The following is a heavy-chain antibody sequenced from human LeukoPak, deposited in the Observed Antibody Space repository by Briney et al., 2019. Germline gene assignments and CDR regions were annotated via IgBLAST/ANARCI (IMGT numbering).Heavy chain of an antibody. Sequence: SETLSLTCTVSGGSINSYYWSWIRQPPGRGLEWIGYIYYSGSTNYNPSLKSRVTISVDTSKNQFSLKLSSVTAADTAVYYCARVWVSSSSWYPSYYFDYWGQGTLVTVSS. CDR3: ARVWVSSSSWYPSYYFDY. J-gene: IGHJ4*02. V-gene: IGHV4-59*01. CDR1: GGSINSYY. D-gene: IGHD6-13*01. CDR2: IYYSGST.